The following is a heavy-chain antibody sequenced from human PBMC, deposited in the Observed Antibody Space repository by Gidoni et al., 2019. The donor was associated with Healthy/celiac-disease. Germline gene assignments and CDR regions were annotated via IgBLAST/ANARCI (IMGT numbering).Heavy chain of an antibody. D-gene: IGHD3-10*01. V-gene: IGHV3-23*01. CDR2: ISGSGGST. J-gene: IGHJ4*02. CDR1: GFTFSSYA. CDR3: AKDYYGSGSNFDY. Sequence: EVQLLASGGGLVQPWGSLRLSCAASGFTFSSYAMSWVRPAPGKGLEWVSAISGSGGSTDYADSVKGRFTISRDNSKNTLYLQMNSLRAEDTAVYYCAKDYYGSGSNFDYWGQGTLVTVSS.